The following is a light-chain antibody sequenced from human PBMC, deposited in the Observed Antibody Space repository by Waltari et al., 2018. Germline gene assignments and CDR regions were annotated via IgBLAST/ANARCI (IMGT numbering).Light chain of an antibody. CDR2: GAS. CDR3: QQYGTSRT. J-gene: IGKJ1*01. V-gene: IGKV3-20*01. CDR1: PSVGSSY. Sequence: EIVLTQSPGTLSLSPGERATLSCRASPSVGSSYLAWYQQKPGQAPRLLIYGASNRATDIPDRFSGSGSGTDFTLTSSRLEPEDVAVYYCQQYGTSRTFVQGTKVEIK.